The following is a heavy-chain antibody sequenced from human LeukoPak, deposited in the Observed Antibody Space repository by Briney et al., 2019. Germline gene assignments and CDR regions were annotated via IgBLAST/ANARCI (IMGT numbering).Heavy chain of an antibody. CDR1: GGSVSSHF. Sequence: SETLSLTCAVAGGSVSSHFWSWVRQPPGRGPEWLGYSHHSGVTSFNPSLKSGLPISRDTSKDQISLSLNSVPAADAAMYYCARGGHDYYFYMDVWGKGTTDAVFS. J-gene: IGHJ6*03. D-gene: IGHD1-26*01. V-gene: IGHV4-59*02. CDR3: ARGGHDYYFYMDV. CDR2: SHHSGVT.